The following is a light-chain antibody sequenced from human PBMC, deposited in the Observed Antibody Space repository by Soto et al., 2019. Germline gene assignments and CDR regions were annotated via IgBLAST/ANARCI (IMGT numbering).Light chain of an antibody. V-gene: IGKV3-15*01. CDR2: DSS. CDR1: QNIRSA. CDR3: QQFNDWPRT. Sequence: EIVMTQSPAVVSVSPVAGATLSCRASQNIRSALAWYQQKPGQAPRLLMYDSSNRANGVPARFSASGSGTEFTLTITSLQSEDFAVYYCQQFNDWPRTFGQGTKVDIK. J-gene: IGKJ1*01.